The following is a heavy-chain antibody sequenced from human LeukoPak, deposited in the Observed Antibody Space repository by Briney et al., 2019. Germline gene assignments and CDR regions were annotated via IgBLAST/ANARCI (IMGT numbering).Heavy chain of an antibody. CDR2: IYYSGST. D-gene: IGHD3-22*01. V-gene: IGHV4-59*08. CDR1: GGSISNKY. J-gene: IGHJ3*02. Sequence: SETLSLTCTVSGGSISNKYWSWIRQPPGKGLEWIGYIYYSGSTNYNPSLKSRVTILVDTSKNQFSLKLSSVTAADTAVYYCARANYYDTSGYSRGAFDIWGQGTMVTVSS. CDR3: ARANYYDTSGYSRGAFDI.